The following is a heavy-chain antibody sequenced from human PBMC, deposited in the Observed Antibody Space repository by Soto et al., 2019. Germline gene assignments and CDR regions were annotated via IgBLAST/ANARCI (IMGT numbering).Heavy chain of an antibody. J-gene: IGHJ4*02. CDR3: ATSQKGYNWNYFDH. Sequence: LSLTFAVSGASISGSYYYWAWLRQSPGKGPEWIGSVFYTGFTSYNPSLESRVSVSVDTSKSQFSLKLSAVTAADTAVYYCATSQKGYNWNYFDHWGQGALVTVSS. D-gene: IGHD1-20*01. CDR1: GASISGSYYY. CDR2: VFYTGFT. V-gene: IGHV4-39*01.